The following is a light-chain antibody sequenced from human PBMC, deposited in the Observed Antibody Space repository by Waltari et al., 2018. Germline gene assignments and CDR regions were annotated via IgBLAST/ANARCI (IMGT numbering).Light chain of an antibody. J-gene: IGKJ2*01. CDR1: QSVGSN. CDR3: QQYNNWPPYT. V-gene: IGKV3-15*01. Sequence: EIVMTQSPVTLSLSPGERATLSCRASQSVGSNLAWYQQNPGQAPRLLIYGVSIRVTGIPARFSGTGSGTEFTLTISSLQSEDFAVYYCQQYNNWPPYTFGQGTRLEI. CDR2: GVS.